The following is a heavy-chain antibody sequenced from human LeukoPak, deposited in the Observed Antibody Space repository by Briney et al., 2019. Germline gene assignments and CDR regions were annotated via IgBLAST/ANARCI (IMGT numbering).Heavy chain of an antibody. CDR1: GGSFSGYY. D-gene: IGHD3-22*01. V-gene: IGHV4-34*01. CDR3: ARMIRYYDSSGYVNWFDP. Sequence: PSETLSLTCAVYGGSFSGYYWSWIRQPPGKGLEWIGEINHSGSTNYNPSLKSRVTISVDTSKNQFSLKLSSVTAADTAVYYCARMIRYYDSSGYVNWFDPWGQGTLVTVSS. J-gene: IGHJ5*02. CDR2: INHSGST.